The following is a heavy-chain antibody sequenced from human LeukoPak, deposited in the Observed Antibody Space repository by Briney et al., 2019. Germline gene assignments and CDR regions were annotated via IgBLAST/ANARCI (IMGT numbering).Heavy chain of an antibody. D-gene: IGHD6-13*01. CDR1: GFTFDDYA. Sequence: GGSLRLSCAASGFTFDDYAMHWVRQAPGKGLEWVSGISWNSGNIGYADFVKGRFTISRDNAKNSLYLQMNSLRAEDTALYYCAKDTGYTTAGGAFDVWGQGTMVTVSS. CDR2: ISWNSGNI. J-gene: IGHJ3*01. CDR3: AKDTGYTTAGGAFDV. V-gene: IGHV3-9*01.